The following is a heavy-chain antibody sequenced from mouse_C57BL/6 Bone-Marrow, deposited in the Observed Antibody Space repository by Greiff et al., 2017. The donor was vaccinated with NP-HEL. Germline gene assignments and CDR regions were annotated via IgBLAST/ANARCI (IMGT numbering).Heavy chain of an antibody. Sequence: EVKLQESGGGLVQPGGSLKLSCAASGFTFSDYGMAWVRQAPRKGPEWVAFISNLAYSIYYADTVTGRFTISRENAKNTLYLEMSSLRSEDTAMYYCAIYDDYAWFAYWGQGTLVTVSA. J-gene: IGHJ3*01. CDR3: AIYDDYAWFAY. CDR2: ISNLAYSI. D-gene: IGHD2-4*01. CDR1: GFTFSDYG. V-gene: IGHV5-15*01.